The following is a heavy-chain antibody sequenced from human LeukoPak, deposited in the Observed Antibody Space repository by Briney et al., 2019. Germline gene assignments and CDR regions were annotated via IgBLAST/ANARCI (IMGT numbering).Heavy chain of an antibody. V-gene: IGHV1-2*02. Sequence: GASVKVSCKASGYTFIGYRIHWVRQAPGQVFEWMGWINPNSGVTKYAEKFQGRVTMTRDTSSSTAYIELNRLIYDDTALYYCAKDLSIAAGNSANHFDPWGQGTLVTVSS. CDR2: INPNSGVT. J-gene: IGHJ5*02. D-gene: IGHD5-12*01. CDR3: AKDLSIAAGNSANHFDP. CDR1: GYTFIGYR.